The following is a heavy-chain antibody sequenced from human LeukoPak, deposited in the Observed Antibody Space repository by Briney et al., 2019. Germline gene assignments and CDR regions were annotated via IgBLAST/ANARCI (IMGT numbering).Heavy chain of an antibody. CDR3: ARAFESLNYFDY. CDR1: GGSISSYY. J-gene: IGHJ4*02. CDR2: IYYSGST. D-gene: IGHD2-8*01. V-gene: IGHV4-59*01. Sequence: PSETLSLTCTVSGGSISSYYWSWIRQPPGKGLEWIGYIYYSGSTNYNPSLKSRVTISVDTSKNQFSLKLSSVTAADTAVYYCARAFESLNYFDYWGQGTLVTVSS.